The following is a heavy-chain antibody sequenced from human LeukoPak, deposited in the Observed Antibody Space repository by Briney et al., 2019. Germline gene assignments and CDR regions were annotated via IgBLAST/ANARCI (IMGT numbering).Heavy chain of an antibody. CDR3: ARERLDSSGYYSAFDI. V-gene: IGHV3-11*01. CDR1: GFTFSDCY. J-gene: IGHJ3*02. CDR2: ISSSGSTI. D-gene: IGHD3-22*01. Sequence: PGGSLRLSCAASGFTFSDCYKSWIRQAPGKGLEWVSYISSSGSTIYYADPVKGRFTISRDNAKKSLYLQMNSLRAEDTGVYYCARERLDSSGYYSAFDIWGQGTMVTVSS.